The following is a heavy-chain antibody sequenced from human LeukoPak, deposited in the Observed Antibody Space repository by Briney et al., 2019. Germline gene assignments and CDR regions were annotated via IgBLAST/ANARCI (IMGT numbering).Heavy chain of an antibody. D-gene: IGHD6-19*01. CDR1: GGSISSYY. CDR3: ARDLSGIAVAGSFDY. CDR2: IYTSGST. Sequence: SETLSLTCTVSGGSISSYYWSWIRQPAGKGLEWIGRIYTSGSTNYNPSLKSRVTMSVDTSKNQFSLKLSSETAADTAVYYCARDLSGIAVAGSFDYWGQGTLVTVSS. J-gene: IGHJ4*02. V-gene: IGHV4-4*07.